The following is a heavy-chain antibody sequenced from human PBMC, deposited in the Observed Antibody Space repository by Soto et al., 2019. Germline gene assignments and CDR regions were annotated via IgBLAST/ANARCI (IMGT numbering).Heavy chain of an antibody. Sequence: PSETLSLTCTVSGGSISSGGYSWTWVREHPGKGLEWIAYIYSSGSTYYNPSLKSRVSLSVDTSKSQFCLKLSSVAAGDTAVYYCAGEDRRATLRRAYDYWGQGILVTVSS. CDR2: IYSSGST. V-gene: IGHV4-31*03. CDR1: GGSISSGGYS. CDR3: AGEDRRATLRRAYDY. J-gene: IGHJ4*02. D-gene: IGHD5-12*01.